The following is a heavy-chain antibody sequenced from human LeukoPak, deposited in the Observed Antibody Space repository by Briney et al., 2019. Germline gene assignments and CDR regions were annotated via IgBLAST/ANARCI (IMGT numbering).Heavy chain of an antibody. J-gene: IGHJ4*02. Sequence: PSETLSLTCTVSGYSISSGYYWGWIRQPPGKGLEWIGSIYHSGTTYCDPSLKSRVTISVDTSKNQFSLKLSSVTAADTAVYYCARVRDGYNFNRYFDYWGQGTLVTVSS. V-gene: IGHV4-38-2*02. D-gene: IGHD5-24*01. CDR3: ARVRDGYNFNRYFDY. CDR2: IYHSGTT. CDR1: GYSISSGYY.